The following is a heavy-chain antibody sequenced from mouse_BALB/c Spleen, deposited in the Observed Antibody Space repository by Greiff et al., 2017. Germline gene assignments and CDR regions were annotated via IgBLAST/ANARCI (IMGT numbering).Heavy chain of an antibody. V-gene: IGHV1-87*01. CDR3: ARLAWESWFAY. J-gene: IGHJ3*01. Sequence: QVHVKQSGAELARPGASVKLSCKASGYTFTSYWMQWVKQRPGQGLEWIGAIYPGDGDTRYTQKFKGKATLTADKSSSTAYMQLSSLASEDSAVYYCARLAWESWFAYWGQGTLVTVSA. D-gene: IGHD4-1*01. CDR1: GYTFTSYW. CDR2: IYPGDGDT.